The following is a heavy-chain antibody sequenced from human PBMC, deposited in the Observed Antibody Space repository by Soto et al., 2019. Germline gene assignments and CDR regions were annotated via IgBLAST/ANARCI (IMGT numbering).Heavy chain of an antibody. CDR3: AGSFHRSGWDEF. J-gene: IGHJ4*02. D-gene: IGHD6-19*01. Sequence: PGGALKLSCADSGFTFSSNAMSWVRQSPGEGPEWVSAISGSGGSTYYADSVKGRFTISRDNGRNSLYLQMNSLRAEDTGVYFCAGSFHRSGWDEFWGQGTLVTVSS. CDR2: ISGSGGST. CDR1: GFTFSSNA. V-gene: IGHV3-23*01.